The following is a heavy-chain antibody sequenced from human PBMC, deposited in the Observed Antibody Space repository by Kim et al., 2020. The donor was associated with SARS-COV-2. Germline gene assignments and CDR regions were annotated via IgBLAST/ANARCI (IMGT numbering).Heavy chain of an antibody. J-gene: IGHJ2*01. Sequence: SETLSLTCTVYGGSMGSEDLRWSRQPPGQTLACLCSMSYNCNTQYTPSLNSHLTILVDTATNQISLRLSSVTAADPAVYHCVRGWGGNYIPWYFDLWGRGNLVPVSS. CDR1: GGSMGSED. V-gene: IGHV4-59*01. CDR2: MSYNCNT. CDR3: VRGWGGNYIPWYFDL. D-gene: IGHD1-26*01.